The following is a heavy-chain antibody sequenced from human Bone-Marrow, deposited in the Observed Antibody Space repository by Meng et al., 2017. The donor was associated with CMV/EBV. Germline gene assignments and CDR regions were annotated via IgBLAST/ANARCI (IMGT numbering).Heavy chain of an antibody. J-gene: IGHJ5*02. D-gene: IGHD1-14*01. CDR1: GGSISSSDYY. CDR2: IYYLGTS. Sequence: SETLSLTCTVSGGSISSSDYYWGWVRQPPGKGLEWIGTIYYLGTSYYNPSLESRVTISVDTSKNQFSLKLSSVTAADTAVFYCARLNFTGKKGRRLIDPWGQGTLVTVSS. V-gene: IGHV4-39*07. CDR3: ARLNFTGKKGRRLIDP.